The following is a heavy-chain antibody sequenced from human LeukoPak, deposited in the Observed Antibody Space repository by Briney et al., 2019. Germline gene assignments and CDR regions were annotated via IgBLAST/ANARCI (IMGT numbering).Heavy chain of an antibody. D-gene: IGHD3-22*01. CDR1: GGSITSYY. V-gene: IGHV4-4*07. J-gene: IGHJ3*02. CDR3: AREYYDSSGYYPYDAFDI. Sequence: SETLSLTCTVSGGSITSYYWSWIRQPAGKGLEWIGLISAGGYTKYNPSLKSRVTMPVDTSKNQFSLKLSSVTAADTAVYYCAREYYDSSGYYPYDAFDIWGQGTMVTVSS. CDR2: ISAGGYT.